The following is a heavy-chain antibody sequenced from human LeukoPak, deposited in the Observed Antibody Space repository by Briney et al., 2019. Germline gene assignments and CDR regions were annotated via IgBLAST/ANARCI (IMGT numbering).Heavy chain of an antibody. CDR3: AREAGGFCSSTGCYTRGSYNWFDP. J-gene: IGHJ5*02. CDR2: INHSGST. D-gene: IGHD2-2*02. CDR1: GGSFSGYY. V-gene: IGHV4-34*01. Sequence: PSETLSLTCAVYGGSFSGYYWSWIRQPPGKGLEWIGEINHSGSTNYNPSLKSRVTISVDTSKNQFSLKLSSVTAADTAVYYCAREAGGFCSSTGCYTRGSYNWFDPWGQGTLVTVSS.